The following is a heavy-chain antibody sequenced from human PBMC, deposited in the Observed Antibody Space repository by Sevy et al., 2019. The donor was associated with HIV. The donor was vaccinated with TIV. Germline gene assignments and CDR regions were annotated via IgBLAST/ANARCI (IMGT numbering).Heavy chain of an antibody. CDR2: IWHDGGNE. Sequence: GGSLRLSCAASGFTFSSYGMHWVRQAPGKGLEWVAIIWHDGGNEYYGDSVKGRFTVSRDNSKNTLYLQMDSLRADDTAVYYCVREGLEATGPPRWFDPWGQGTLVTVSS. CDR1: GFTFSSYG. V-gene: IGHV3-33*01. D-gene: IGHD6-13*01. CDR3: VREGLEATGPPRWFDP. J-gene: IGHJ5*02.